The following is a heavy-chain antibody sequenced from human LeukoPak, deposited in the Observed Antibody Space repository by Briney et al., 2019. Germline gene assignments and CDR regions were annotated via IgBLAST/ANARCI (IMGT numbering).Heavy chain of an antibody. CDR1: GFTFSTYA. Sequence: GGSLRLSCAASGFTFSTYAMSWVRQAPGKGLEWVSTIGGGGGGTYYADSVKGRFTISRDTSKNTLFLQMNSLRAEDTAVYYCAKTGIAVAGGDYWGQGTLVTVSS. CDR3: AKTGIAVAGGDY. CDR2: IGGGGGGT. J-gene: IGHJ4*02. V-gene: IGHV3-23*01. D-gene: IGHD6-19*01.